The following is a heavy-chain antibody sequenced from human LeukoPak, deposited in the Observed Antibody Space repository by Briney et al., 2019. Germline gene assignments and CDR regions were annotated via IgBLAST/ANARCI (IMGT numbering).Heavy chain of an antibody. D-gene: IGHD2-21*02. V-gene: IGHV1-18*01. Sequence: ASVKVSSKASGYTFSIYGITWVRQAPGQGLEWMGWISAYNGYTNYAQKVEGRVTMTTDTNTSTAYMELRSLRSDDTAVYYCARDSTRDCGGDCYPPLDYWGQGTLVTVSS. CDR2: ISAYNGYT. CDR3: ARDSTRDCGGDCYPPLDY. J-gene: IGHJ4*02. CDR1: GYTFSIYG.